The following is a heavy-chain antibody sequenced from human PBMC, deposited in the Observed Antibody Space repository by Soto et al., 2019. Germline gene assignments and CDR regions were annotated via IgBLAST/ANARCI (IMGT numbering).Heavy chain of an antibody. Sequence: GESLKISCKGSGYSFTSYWITWVRQMPGKGLEWMGRIDPSDSNANYSPSFQGHVTISVDKSISTAYLQWSSLKASDTAMYYCARTQYLSDRRPHYYGMEVWGQGTTVTVS. D-gene: IGHD4-4*01. J-gene: IGHJ6*02. CDR3: ARTQYLSDRRPHYYGMEV. CDR2: IDPSDSNA. V-gene: IGHV5-10-1*01. CDR1: GYSFTSYW.